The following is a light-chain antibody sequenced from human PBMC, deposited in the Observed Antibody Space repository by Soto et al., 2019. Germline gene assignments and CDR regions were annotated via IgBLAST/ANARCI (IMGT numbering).Light chain of an antibody. CDR3: QQYKNWPL. J-gene: IGKJ5*01. CDR2: GAS. CDR1: HSVNSH. Sequence: MMMTQSPATLSASPGERVTLSCRTSHSVNSHVAWYQQKPGQAPRLLLYGASTRATGTPVRFSGSGFGTEFTLAISSLQSEDFAVYYCQQYKNWPLFGQGTRLEI. V-gene: IGKV3-15*01.